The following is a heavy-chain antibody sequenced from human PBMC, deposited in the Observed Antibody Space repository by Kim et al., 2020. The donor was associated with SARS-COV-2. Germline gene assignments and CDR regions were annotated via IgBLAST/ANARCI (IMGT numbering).Heavy chain of an antibody. CDR2: T. Sequence: TYYADSVKGRVTISSDKSKNTLYLHMYGLRVEDTAVYYCAKGVTNGGFDYWGQGTQVTVSS. D-gene: IGHD2-8*01. CDR3: AKGVTNGGFDY. V-gene: IGHV3-23*01. J-gene: IGHJ4*02.